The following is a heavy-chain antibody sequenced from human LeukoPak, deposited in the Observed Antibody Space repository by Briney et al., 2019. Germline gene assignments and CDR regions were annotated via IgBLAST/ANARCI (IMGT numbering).Heavy chain of an antibody. CDR3: ARAYYDFWSGHTPYNWFDP. CDR2: ISAYNGNT. V-gene: IGHV1-18*01. CDR1: GYTFTSYG. J-gene: IGHJ5*02. Sequence: GASVKVSCKASGYTFTSYGISWVRQAPGQGLEWMGWISAYNGNTNYAQKLQGRVTMTTDTSTSTAYMELRSLRSDDTAVYYCARAYYDFWSGHTPYNWFDPWGQGTLVTVSS. D-gene: IGHD3-3*01.